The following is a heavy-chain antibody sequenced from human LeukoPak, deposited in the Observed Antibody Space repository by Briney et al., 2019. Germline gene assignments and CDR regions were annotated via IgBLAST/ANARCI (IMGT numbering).Heavy chain of an antibody. CDR1: GFTFSSYA. CDR2: LSYDGSNK. Sequence: GGSLRLSCAASGFTFSSYAMHWVRQAPGKGLEWVAVLSYDGSNKFYADSVKGRFTISRDNAKNSLYLQMNSLRDEDTAVYYCARGYYFDYWGQGTLVTVSS. J-gene: IGHJ4*02. V-gene: IGHV3-30-3*01. CDR3: ARGYYFDY.